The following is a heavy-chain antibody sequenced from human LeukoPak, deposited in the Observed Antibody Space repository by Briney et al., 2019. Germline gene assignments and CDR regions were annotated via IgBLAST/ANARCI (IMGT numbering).Heavy chain of an antibody. CDR2: INPNSGGT. Sequence: GASVKVSCKASGYTFTGYYIHWVRQAPGQGLEWMGLINPNSGGTNYAQKFQGRVTMTRDTSTRTAYMDLSRLRSDDTAVYYCARSGLYAEYHQHWGQGTPVTVSS. CDR1: GYTFTGYY. CDR3: ARSGLYAEYHQH. J-gene: IGHJ1*01. V-gene: IGHV1-2*02. D-gene: IGHD2-2*01.